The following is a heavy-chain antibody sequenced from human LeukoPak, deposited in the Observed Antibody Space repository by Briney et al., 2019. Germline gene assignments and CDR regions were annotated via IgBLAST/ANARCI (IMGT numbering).Heavy chain of an antibody. CDR3: AEDQSRGDCYDY. V-gene: IGHV3-23*01. J-gene: IGHJ4*02. CDR2: ISGSGGST. D-gene: IGHD2-15*01. Sequence: GGSLRLSCAASGFTFSSYAMSWVRQAPGKGLEWVSAISGSGGSTYYADSVKGRFTISRDNSKNTLYLQMNSLGAEDTAVYYCAEDQSRGDCYDYWGQGTLVTVSS. CDR1: GFTFSSYA.